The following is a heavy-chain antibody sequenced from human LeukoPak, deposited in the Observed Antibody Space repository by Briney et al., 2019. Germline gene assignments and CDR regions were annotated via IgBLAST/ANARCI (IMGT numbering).Heavy chain of an antibody. CDR3: ARRHQGFDY. CDR2: INHSGST. Sequence: PSETLSLTCAVYGGSFSGYYWSWIRQPPGKGLEWIGEINHSGSTNYNPSLKSRVTISVDTSKNQFSLKLSSVTAADTAVYYCARRHQGFDYWGQGTLVTVSS. CDR1: GGSFSGYY. J-gene: IGHJ4*02. V-gene: IGHV4-34*01.